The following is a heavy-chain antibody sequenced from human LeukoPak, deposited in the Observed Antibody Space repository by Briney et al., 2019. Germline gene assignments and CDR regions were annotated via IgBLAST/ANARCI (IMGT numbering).Heavy chain of an antibody. J-gene: IGHJ4*02. D-gene: IGHD2-2*01. CDR3: ERHGYCSSTSCYLDY. CDR2: ISAYDGNT. CDR1: GYTFTSYG. Sequence: ASVKVSCKASGYTFTSYGISWVRQAPGQGLEWMGWISAYDGNTNYAQKLQGRVTMTTDTSTSTAYMELRSLRSDDTAVYYCERHGYCSSTSCYLDYWGQGTLVTVSS. V-gene: IGHV1-18*01.